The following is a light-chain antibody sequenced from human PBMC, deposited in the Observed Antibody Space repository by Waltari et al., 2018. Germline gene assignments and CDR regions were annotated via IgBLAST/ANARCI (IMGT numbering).Light chain of an antibody. CDR3: LQDYSYPRT. CDR2: TAS. J-gene: IGKJ1*01. V-gene: IGKV1-6*01. CDR1: QGIRND. Sequence: AIQMTQSPSSLSASVGDRVTITCRASQGIRNDLCWYQQKPGDAPKLLIYTASTLQSGVPSRFSGSGSGTDFTLTITSLQPEDFATYFCLQDYSYPRTFGQGTKVEIK.